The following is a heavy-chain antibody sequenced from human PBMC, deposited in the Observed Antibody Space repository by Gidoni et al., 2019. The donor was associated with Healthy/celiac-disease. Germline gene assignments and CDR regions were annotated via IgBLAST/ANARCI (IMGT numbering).Heavy chain of an antibody. CDR3: ARGVDFSGSGADVFDV. D-gene: IGHD3-10*01. V-gene: IGHV4-59*09. Sequence: NYNPSLRSRATTSLHTSKNQFSLSLSSVTAADTAVYYCARGVDFSGSGADVFDVWGQGTLVTVSS. J-gene: IGHJ3*01.